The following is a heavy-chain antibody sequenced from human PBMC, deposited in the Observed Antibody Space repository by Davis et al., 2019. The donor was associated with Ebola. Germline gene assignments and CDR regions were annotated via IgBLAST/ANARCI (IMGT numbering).Heavy chain of an antibody. Sequence: PSETLSLTCVVNACSSSHYYWSWIRHPPANGLEWVGEIKHSGSTTYSPSLKTRINISVDTSKNQFSLKLSSVTAADTAVYYCTTRHILTGYYKKSWGPGTLVTVSS. D-gene: IGHD3-9*01. CDR3: TTRHILTGYYKKS. V-gene: IGHV4-34*01. CDR1: ACSSSHYY. CDR2: IKHSGST. J-gene: IGHJ4*02.